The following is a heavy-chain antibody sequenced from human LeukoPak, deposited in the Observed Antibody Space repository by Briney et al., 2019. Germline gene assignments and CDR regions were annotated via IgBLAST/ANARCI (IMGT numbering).Heavy chain of an antibody. J-gene: IGHJ4*02. CDR1: GYTFTGYY. D-gene: IGHD3-9*01. CDR3: ARANVLTGYYILDH. CDR2: INPNSDDT. Sequence: ASVTVSCKASGYTFTGYYIHWVRQAPGQGLEWMGWINPNSDDTSFAQRFQGRVTMTRDTSISTAYMELSRLRSDDTAVYYCARANVLTGYYILDHWGQGTLVTVSS. V-gene: IGHV1-2*02.